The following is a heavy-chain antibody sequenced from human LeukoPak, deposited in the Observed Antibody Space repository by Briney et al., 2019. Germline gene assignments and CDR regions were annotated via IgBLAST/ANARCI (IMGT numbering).Heavy chain of an antibody. Sequence: SETLSLTCTVSGGSISSSSYYWGWIRQPPGKGLEWIGSIYYSGSTYYNPSLKSRVTISVDTSKNQFSLKLSSVTAADTAVYYCARRYFDWLLYGRGFFDYWGQGTLVTVSS. CDR2: IYYSGST. J-gene: IGHJ4*02. CDR1: GGSISSSSYY. D-gene: IGHD3-9*01. V-gene: IGHV4-39*07. CDR3: ARRYFDWLLYGRGFFDY.